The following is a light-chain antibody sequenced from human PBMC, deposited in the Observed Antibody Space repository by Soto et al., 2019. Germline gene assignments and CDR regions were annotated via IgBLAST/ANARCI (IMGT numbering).Light chain of an antibody. V-gene: IGKV1-39*01. CDR1: QSIVSY. J-gene: IGKJ2*02. CDR3: QQSYSTPRT. Sequence: DIQMTQSPSSLSVSVGDRVTITCRASQSIVSYLNWYQQKLGKAPKLLIYTASNLQRGVPSRFNRSVSRTDFTLTISKLQPEHYTTYYCQQSYSTPRTLGQGTKLEIK. CDR2: TAS.